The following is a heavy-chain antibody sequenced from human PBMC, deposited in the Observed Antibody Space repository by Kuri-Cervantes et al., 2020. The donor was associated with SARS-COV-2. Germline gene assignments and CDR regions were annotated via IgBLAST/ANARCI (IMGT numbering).Heavy chain of an antibody. Sequence: LSLTCAASGFTFDDYAMHWVRQAPGKGLEWVSYISSSGSTIYYADSVKGRFTISRGNAKNSLYLQMNSLKTEDTAVYYGTRDIYYALLGYYYGMDVWGQGTTVTVSS. CDR1: GFTFDDYA. CDR2: ISSSGSTI. CDR3: TRDIYYALLGYYYGMDV. J-gene: IGHJ6*02. V-gene: IGHV3-11*01. D-gene: IGHD3-10*01.